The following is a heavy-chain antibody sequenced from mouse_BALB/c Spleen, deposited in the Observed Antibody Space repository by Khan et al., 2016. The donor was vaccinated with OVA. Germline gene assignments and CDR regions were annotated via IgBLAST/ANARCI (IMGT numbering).Heavy chain of an antibody. Sequence: QMQLEESGPGLVAPSQSLSITCTVSGFSLSRYNIHWVRQPPGKGLEWLGTIWGGGGTDYNSTLKSRLSIRKDNSKSQVLLKMNSLQTDDTAMYYCTRAYYRYDGYYAMDYWGQGTSVTVSS. CDR3: TRAYYRYDGYYAMDY. CDR2: IWGGGGT. V-gene: IGHV2-6-4*01. J-gene: IGHJ4*01. CDR1: GFSLSRYN. D-gene: IGHD2-14*01.